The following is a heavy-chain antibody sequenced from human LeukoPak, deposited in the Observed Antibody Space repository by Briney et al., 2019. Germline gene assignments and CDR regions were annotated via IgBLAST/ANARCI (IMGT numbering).Heavy chain of an antibody. CDR2: IRNDGSNK. Sequence: GGSLRLSCAASGFTFSSYGMHWVRQAPGKGLEWVAFIRNDGSNKYYADSVKGRFTISRDNAKNSLYLQMNSLRAEDTAVYYCAREISLGGSMTTVTTLDYWGQGTLVTVSS. CDR1: GFTFSSYG. V-gene: IGHV3-30*02. CDR3: AREISLGGSMTTVTTLDY. D-gene: IGHD4-17*01. J-gene: IGHJ4*02.